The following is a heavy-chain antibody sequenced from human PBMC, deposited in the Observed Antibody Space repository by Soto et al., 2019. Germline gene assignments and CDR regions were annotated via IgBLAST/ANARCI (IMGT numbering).Heavy chain of an antibody. CDR1: GYTFTSSG. CDR3: ARGEFEDYAFDY. J-gene: IGHJ4*02. CDR2: ISAYDGNT. D-gene: IGHD4-17*01. Sequence: ASVKVTSKASGYTFTSSGISWVRQAPGQGLEWMGWISAYDGNTNYAKKLQGRVTMTTDTSTSTAYMELRSLRSDDTAVYYCARGEFEDYAFDYWGQGTLVTVSS. V-gene: IGHV1-18*01.